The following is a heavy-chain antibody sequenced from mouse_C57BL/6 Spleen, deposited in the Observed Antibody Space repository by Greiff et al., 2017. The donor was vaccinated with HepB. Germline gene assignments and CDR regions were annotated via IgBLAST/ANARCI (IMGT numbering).Heavy chain of an antibody. CDR2: INPSTGGT. D-gene: IGHD2-3*01. Sequence: EVQLQQSGPELVKPGASVKISCKASGYSFTGYYMHWVKQSSEKSLEWIGEINPSTGGTSYNQKFKGKATLTVDKSSSTAYMQLKSLTSEDSAVYYCARDGLLPFAYWGQGTLVTVSA. J-gene: IGHJ3*01. CDR3: ARDGLLPFAY. V-gene: IGHV1-43*01. CDR1: GYSFTGYY.